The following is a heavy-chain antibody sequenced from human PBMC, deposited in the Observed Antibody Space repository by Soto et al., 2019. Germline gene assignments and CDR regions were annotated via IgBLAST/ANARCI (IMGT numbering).Heavy chain of an antibody. CDR2: IFYTGTT. CDR1: GGSINYNSYY. V-gene: IGHV4-39*02. Sequence: SETLSLSCSVSGGSINYNSYYWGWIRQPPGKGLEWVGGIFYTGTTYYSPSLKDRVTISVDTSKNSFSLNLTSVTAADTAVYFCARLVVVAPVANAWGQGTLVTVSS. J-gene: IGHJ5*02. D-gene: IGHD2-2*01. CDR3: ARLVVVAPVANA.